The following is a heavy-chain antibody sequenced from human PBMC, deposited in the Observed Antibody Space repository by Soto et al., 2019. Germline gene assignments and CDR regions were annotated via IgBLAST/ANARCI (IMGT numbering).Heavy chain of an antibody. J-gene: IGHJ6*02. CDR2: ISAYNGNT. D-gene: IGHD3-3*01. V-gene: IGHV1-18*04. Sequence: ASVKVSCKAPGYTFTSYGISWVRQAPGQGLEWMGWISAYNGNTNYAQKLQGRVTMTTDTSTSTAYMELRSLRSDDTAVYYCARENGFDFWSGYYTGMKSYYGMDVWGQGTTVTRLL. CDR3: ARENGFDFWSGYYTGMKSYYGMDV. CDR1: GYTFTSYG.